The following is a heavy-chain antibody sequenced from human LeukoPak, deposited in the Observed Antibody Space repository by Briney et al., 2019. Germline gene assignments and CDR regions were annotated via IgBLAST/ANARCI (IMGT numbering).Heavy chain of an antibody. CDR1: GYTFTSYA. CDR3: ARVWMDYHITGTPNNWFDP. Sequence: ASVKVSCKASGYTFTSYAMNWVRQAPGQGLEWMGWINTNTGNPTYAQGFTGRFVFSLDTSVSTAYLQISSLKAEDTAVYYCARVWMDYHITGTPNNWFDPWGQGTLVTVSS. V-gene: IGHV7-4-1*02. CDR2: INTNTGNP. J-gene: IGHJ5*02. D-gene: IGHD1-20*01.